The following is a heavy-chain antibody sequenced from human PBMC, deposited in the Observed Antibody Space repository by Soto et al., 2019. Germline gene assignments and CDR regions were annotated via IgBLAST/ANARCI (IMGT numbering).Heavy chain of an antibody. CDR2: IYWDDAK. CDR3: AQMDFDLYGMDV. Sequence: QITLTESGPTLVKPTQTLTLTCTFSGISLTNSGVGVSWIRQPPGKALEWLAVIYWDDAKHFSPSQKSRLTITKDTSKDQVVLTMTIMDSVDTATYFCAQMDFDLYGMDVWGQGTTVIVSS. V-gene: IGHV2-5*02. D-gene: IGHD3-9*01. J-gene: IGHJ6*02. CDR1: GISLTNSGVG.